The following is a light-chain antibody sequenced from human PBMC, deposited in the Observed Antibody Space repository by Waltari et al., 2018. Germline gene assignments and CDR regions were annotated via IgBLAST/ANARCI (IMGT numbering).Light chain of an antibody. J-gene: IGLJ1*01. Sequence: GQSITISCTGTSSDVGGYSLVSWYQQHPGKAPKLILYEERKRPSGVSDRFSGSTSGNTASLTSSGLQAEDEADYFCVSYAGYSTYVFGTGTKVTVL. CDR2: EER. CDR1: SSDVGGYSL. V-gene: IGLV2-23*01. CDR3: VSYAGYSTYV.